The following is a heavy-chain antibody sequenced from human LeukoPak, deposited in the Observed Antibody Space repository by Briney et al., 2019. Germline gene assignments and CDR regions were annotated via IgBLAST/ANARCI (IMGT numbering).Heavy chain of an antibody. CDR3: AKAIVGVSGLGY. J-gene: IGHJ4*02. Sequence: PGGSLRLSCAASGFTFSSYAMSWVRQAPGKGLEWVSAISGSGNSTFYADSVKGRFTISRDTSKNTLYLQVNSLRAEDTALYYCAKAIVGVSGLGYWGQGTLVTVSS. V-gene: IGHV3-23*01. CDR2: ISGSGNST. CDR1: GFTFSSYA. D-gene: IGHD1-26*01.